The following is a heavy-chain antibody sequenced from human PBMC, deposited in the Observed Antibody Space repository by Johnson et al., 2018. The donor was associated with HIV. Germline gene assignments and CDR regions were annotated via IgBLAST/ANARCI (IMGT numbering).Heavy chain of an antibody. CDR3: ARGGGSYDAGDAFDT. V-gene: IGHV3-9*01. J-gene: IGHJ3*02. Sequence: VQLVESGGGLVQPGRSLRLSCAASGFTFDDYAMHWFRQAPGKGLEWVSGISCNSGSIGQADSVKGRFTISRDNSKNTLYLQMNSLRAEDTAVYYCARGGGSYDAGDAFDTWGQGTMVTVSS. CDR1: GFTFDDYA. D-gene: IGHD1-26*01. CDR2: ISCNSGSI.